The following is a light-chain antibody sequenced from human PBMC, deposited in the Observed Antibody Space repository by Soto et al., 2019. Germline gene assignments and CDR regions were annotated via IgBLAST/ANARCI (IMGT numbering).Light chain of an antibody. CDR1: SSDVGAYNH. V-gene: IGLV2-14*03. J-gene: IGLJ1*01. CDR2: DVS. CDR3: LSYTTSTTYV. Sequence: QSVLTQPASLSGSPGQSITISCTGTSSDVGAYNHVSWFQHHPGKAPKLMIYDVSNRPSGVSNRFSGSKSGNTASLTISGLQAEDEADYYCLSYTTSTTYVFGTGTKVTVL.